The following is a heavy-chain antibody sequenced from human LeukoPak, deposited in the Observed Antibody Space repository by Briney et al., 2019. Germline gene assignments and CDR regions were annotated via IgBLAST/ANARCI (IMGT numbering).Heavy chain of an antibody. CDR2: MNPNSGNT. CDR3: ASWGYSGSYPAEGY. J-gene: IGHJ4*02. D-gene: IGHD1-26*01. CDR1: GYTFTSYD. V-gene: IGHV1-8*01. Sequence: ASVKVSCKAFGYTFTSYDINWVRQATGQGLEWMGWMNPNSGNTGYAQKFQGRVTMTRDTSTSTVYMELSSLRSEDTAVYYCASWGYSGSYPAEGYWGQGTLVTVSS.